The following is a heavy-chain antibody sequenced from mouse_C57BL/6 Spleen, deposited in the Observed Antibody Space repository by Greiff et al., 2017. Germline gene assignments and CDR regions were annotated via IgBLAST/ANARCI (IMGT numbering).Heavy chain of an antibody. J-gene: IGHJ3*01. Sequence: QVQLQQSGPELVKPGASVKISCKASGYAFSSSWMNWVKQRPGKGLEWIGRIYPGDGDTNYNGKFKGKATLTADKSSSTAYMQLSSLTSEDSAVYFCAHSIYDGYWFAYWGQGTLVTVSA. CDR2: IYPGDGDT. CDR3: AHSIYDGYWFAY. D-gene: IGHD2-3*01. CDR1: GYAFSSSW. V-gene: IGHV1-82*01.